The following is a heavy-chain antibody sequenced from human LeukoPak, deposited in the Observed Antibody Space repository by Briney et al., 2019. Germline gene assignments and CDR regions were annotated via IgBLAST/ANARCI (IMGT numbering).Heavy chain of an antibody. J-gene: IGHJ4*02. CDR1: GVSISRGGDY. V-gene: IGHV4-31*03. Sequence: SETLSLTCTVSGVSISRGGDYWSWIRQHPGKGLEWIGYVYDSGGTYYNPSLKSRVTISADTSKNQFSLKLSSVTAADTAVFYCARVPIIRGVIEDWGQGTLVSVSS. CDR3: ARVPIIRGVIED. CDR2: VYDSGGT. D-gene: IGHD3-10*01.